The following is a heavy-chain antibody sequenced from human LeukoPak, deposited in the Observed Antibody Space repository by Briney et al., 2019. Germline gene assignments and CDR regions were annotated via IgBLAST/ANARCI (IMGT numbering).Heavy chain of an antibody. CDR1: GYTFASYA. CDR3: ARDTYSSSWYWYGLDV. D-gene: IGHD6-13*01. J-gene: IGHJ6*02. Sequence: ASVKVSCTASGYTFASYAMNWVRQAPRQGLETMGWINTNTGNPTYAQGFTGRFVFSLDTSVSTAYLQISSLKAEDTAVYYCARDTYSSSWYWYGLDVWGQGTTVTVSS. CDR2: INTNTGNP. V-gene: IGHV7-4-1*02.